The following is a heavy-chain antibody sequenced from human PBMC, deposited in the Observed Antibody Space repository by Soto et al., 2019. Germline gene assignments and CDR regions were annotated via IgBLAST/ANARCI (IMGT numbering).Heavy chain of an antibody. CDR1: AFTFRDYA. J-gene: IGHJ4*02. V-gene: IGHV3-64D*06. CDR2: TNFNGGST. D-gene: IGHD3-10*01. Sequence: GSLRLSCSASAFTFRDYAMHWVRQAPGKGLEYISATNFNGGSTYYADSVKGRFTISRDNSKSTLYLQMSCLRPEDTAVYYCVKDRGKSFKDFDSWGQGTPVTVSS. CDR3: VKDRGKSFKDFDS.